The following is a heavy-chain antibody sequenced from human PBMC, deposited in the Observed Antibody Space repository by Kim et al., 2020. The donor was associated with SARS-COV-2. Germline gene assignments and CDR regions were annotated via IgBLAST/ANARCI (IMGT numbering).Heavy chain of an antibody. Sequence: SETLSLTCTVSGGSISSGDYYWSWIRQPPGKGLEWIGYIYDSGSTYYNPSLKSRVTISVDTSKNQFSLKLSSVTAADTAVYYCASSITMVRGVISDAFDIWGQGTMVTVSS. CDR3: ASSITMVRGVISDAFDI. V-gene: IGHV4-30-4*01. CDR1: GGSISSGDYY. J-gene: IGHJ3*02. CDR2: IYDSGST. D-gene: IGHD3-10*01.